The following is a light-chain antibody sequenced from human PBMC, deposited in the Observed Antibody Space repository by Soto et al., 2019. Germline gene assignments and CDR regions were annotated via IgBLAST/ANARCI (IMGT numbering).Light chain of an antibody. CDR2: KAS. Sequence: DIQMTQSPSTLSASVGGRVTITCRASQSVSNWLAWYQQKPGKAPKLLIYKASSLESGVPSRFSGSGSGTEFTLTISSLQPDDFATYYCQQYNGYRWTFGQGTKVEIK. J-gene: IGKJ1*01. V-gene: IGKV1-5*03. CDR1: QSVSNW. CDR3: QQYNGYRWT.